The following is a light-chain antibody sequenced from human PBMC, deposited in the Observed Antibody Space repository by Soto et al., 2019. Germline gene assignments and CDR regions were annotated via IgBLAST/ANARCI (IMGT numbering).Light chain of an antibody. CDR1: QSVSGY. Sequence: EVVLTQSPGTLSLSPGERATLSCRASQSVSGYLAWYQHKPGQAPRLLIYDASNRATGIPARFSGSGSGTDFTLTISPLEPEDFAIYYCQQRGNWPWTFGQGTKLEIK. CDR2: DAS. CDR3: QQRGNWPWT. V-gene: IGKV3-11*01. J-gene: IGKJ1*01.